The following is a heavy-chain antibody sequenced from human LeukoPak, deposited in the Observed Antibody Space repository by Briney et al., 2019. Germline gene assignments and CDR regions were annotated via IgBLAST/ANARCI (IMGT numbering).Heavy chain of an antibody. CDR2: IYSGGST. Sequence: GGSLRLSCAASGFTLSSNYMSWVRQAPGKGLEWVSVIYSGGSTYYADSVKGRFTISRDNSKNTLYLQMNSLRAEDTAVYYCATCSYYYDSSGYYYYYYMDVWGKGTTVTVSS. V-gene: IGHV3-53*01. CDR1: GFTLSSNY. D-gene: IGHD3-22*01. CDR3: ATCSYYYDSSGYYYYYYMDV. J-gene: IGHJ6*03.